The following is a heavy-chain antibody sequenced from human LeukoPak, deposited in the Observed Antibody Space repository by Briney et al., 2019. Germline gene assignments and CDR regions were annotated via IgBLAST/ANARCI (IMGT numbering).Heavy chain of an antibody. CDR3: ARDLPTGDAFDI. CDR1: GFTFRNYY. CDR2: VRQDGKEK. V-gene: IGHV3-7*01. Sequence: PGGSLRLSCAASGFTFRNYYMTWVRQAPGKGLEWVANVRQDGKEKYYMDSVKGRFTISRDNAKNSLYLQMNSLRAEDTAVYYCARDLPTGDAFDIWGQGTMVTVSS. D-gene: IGHD1-1*01. J-gene: IGHJ3*02.